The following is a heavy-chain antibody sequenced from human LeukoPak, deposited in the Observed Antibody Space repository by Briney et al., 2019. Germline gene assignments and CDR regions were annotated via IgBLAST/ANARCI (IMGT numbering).Heavy chain of an antibody. Sequence: PGGSLRLSCAASGFTFDDYGMNWVRQAPGKGLEWVANIKQDGSEKYYVDSVKGRFTISRDNAKNSLYLQMNSLRAEDTAVYYCARAYGYYDSSGYRNWGQGTLVTVSS. CDR3: ARAYGYYDSSGYRN. CDR2: IKQDGSEK. D-gene: IGHD3-22*01. V-gene: IGHV3-7*01. CDR1: GFTFDDYG. J-gene: IGHJ4*02.